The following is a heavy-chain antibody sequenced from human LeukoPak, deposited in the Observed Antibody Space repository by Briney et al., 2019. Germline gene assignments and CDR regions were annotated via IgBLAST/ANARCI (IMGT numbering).Heavy chain of an antibody. J-gene: IGHJ4*02. V-gene: IGHV1-2*06. CDR3: ARVSSSWYKYFDY. D-gene: IGHD6-13*01. CDR1: GYTFTGYY. CDR2: INPNSGGT. Sequence: ASVKVSCKASGYTFTGYYMHWVRQAPGQGHEWMGRINPNSGGTNYAQKFQGRVTMTRDTSISTAYMELSRLRSDDTAVYYCARVSSSWYKYFDYWGQGTLVTVSS.